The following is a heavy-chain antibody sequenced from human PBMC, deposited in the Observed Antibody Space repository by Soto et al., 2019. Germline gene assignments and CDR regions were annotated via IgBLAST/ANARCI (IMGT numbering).Heavy chain of an antibody. V-gene: IGHV1-69*13. Sequence: SVKVSCKAXGYTFTSYGISLARHAPGQGLEWMGGIIPIFGTANYAQKFQGRVTITADESTSTAYMELSSLRSEDTAVYYCAGTWIQLWAREAWFEPWGQGTLVTVSS. CDR1: GYTFTSYG. J-gene: IGHJ5*02. D-gene: IGHD5-18*01. CDR3: AGTWIQLWAREAWFEP. CDR2: IIPIFGTA.